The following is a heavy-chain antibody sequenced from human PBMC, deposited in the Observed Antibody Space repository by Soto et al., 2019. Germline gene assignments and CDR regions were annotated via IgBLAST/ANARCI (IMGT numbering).Heavy chain of an antibody. CDR3: AKAGIVVVPAALVFDY. CDR2: ISGSGGST. CDR1: GFTFSSYA. Sequence: PGESLKISCAASGFTFSSYAMSWVRQAPGKGLEWVSAISGSGGSTYYADSVKGRFTISKDNSKNTLYLQMNSLRAEDTAVYYCAKAGIVVVPAALVFDYWGQGTLVTVSS. J-gene: IGHJ4*02. D-gene: IGHD2-2*01. V-gene: IGHV3-23*01.